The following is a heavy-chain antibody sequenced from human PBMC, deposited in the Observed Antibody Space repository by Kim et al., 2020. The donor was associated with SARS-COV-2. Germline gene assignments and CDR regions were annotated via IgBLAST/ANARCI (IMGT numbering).Heavy chain of an antibody. J-gene: IGHJ4*02. D-gene: IGHD6-13*01. CDR2: SI. V-gene: IGHV3-9*01. CDR3: AKDIRGSAVY. Sequence: SIGYADSVKGRFTISRDNAKNSLYLQMNSLRAEDTALYYCAKDIRGSAVYWGQGTLVTVSS.